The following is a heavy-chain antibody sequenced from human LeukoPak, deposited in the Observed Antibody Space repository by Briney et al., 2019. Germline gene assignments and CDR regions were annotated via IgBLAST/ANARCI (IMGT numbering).Heavy chain of an antibody. V-gene: IGHV4-38-2*02. CDR2: IYHSGST. CDR1: GYSISSGYY. CDR3: ARVYYYDIGFFDY. J-gene: IGHJ4*02. Sequence: SETLSLTCTVSGYSISSGYYWGWIRQPPGKGLEWIGSIYHSGSTYYNPSLKSRVTISVDTSKNQFSLKLSSVTAADAAVYYCARVYYYDIGFFDYWRQGTLVTVSS. D-gene: IGHD3-22*01.